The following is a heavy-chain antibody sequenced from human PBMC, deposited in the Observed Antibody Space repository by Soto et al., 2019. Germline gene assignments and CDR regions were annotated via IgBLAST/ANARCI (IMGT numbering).Heavy chain of an antibody. J-gene: IGHJ5*02. D-gene: IGHD3-16*01. CDR1: GASIRSYH. V-gene: IGHV4-4*07. Sequence: QVQLQESGPGLVKPSETLSLTCAVSGASIRSYHWSFLRQPAGKGLEWIGRIQHTGNTNYNPSLKSRVTMSADTSKNQIALKMTSVTAADTAGYFCAKDVSSRRWFDPWGQGVRVIVSS. CDR3: AKDVSSRRWFDP. CDR2: IQHTGNT.